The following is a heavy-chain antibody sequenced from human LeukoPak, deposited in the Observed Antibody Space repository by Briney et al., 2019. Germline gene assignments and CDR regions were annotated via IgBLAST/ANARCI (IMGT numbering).Heavy chain of an antibody. CDR2: INPNSGGT. J-gene: IGHJ4*02. V-gene: IGHV1-2*02. CDR3: AREWGYGNFDY. Sequence: GASVTVSFKASGYTFTGYYMHWVRQAPGQGLEWMGWINPNSGGTNYSQKFQGRVTITRDTAISTAYMELSRLRSDDTAVYYCAREWGYGNFDYWGQGTLVTVSS. CDR1: GYTFTGYY. D-gene: IGHD5-18*01.